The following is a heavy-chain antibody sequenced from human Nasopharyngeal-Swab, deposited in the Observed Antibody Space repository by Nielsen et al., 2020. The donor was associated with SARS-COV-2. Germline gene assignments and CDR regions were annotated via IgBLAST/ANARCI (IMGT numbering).Heavy chain of an antibody. Sequence: SETLSLTCTVSGGSISSYYWSWIRQPPGKGLEWIGYIYYSGSTNYNPSLKSRVTISVDTSKNQFSLKLSSVTAADTAVYYCARVGATIIYYFDYWGQGTLVTVSS. D-gene: IGHD1-26*01. CDR3: ARVGATIIYYFDY. CDR1: GGSISSYY. CDR2: IYYSGST. V-gene: IGHV4-59*08. J-gene: IGHJ4*02.